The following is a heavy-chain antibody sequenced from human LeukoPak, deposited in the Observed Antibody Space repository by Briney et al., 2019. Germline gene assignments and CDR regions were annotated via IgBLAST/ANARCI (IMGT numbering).Heavy chain of an antibody. J-gene: IGHJ4*02. Sequence: SETLSLTCTVSGYSISSGYYWGWIRQPPGKGLEWIGSIYHSGSTYYNPSLKSRVTISVDTSKNQFSLKLSAVTAADTAVYYCARAPSLDYWGQGTLVTVSS. V-gene: IGHV4-38-2*02. D-gene: IGHD6-6*01. CDR2: IYHSGST. CDR3: ARAPSLDY. CDR1: GYSISSGYY.